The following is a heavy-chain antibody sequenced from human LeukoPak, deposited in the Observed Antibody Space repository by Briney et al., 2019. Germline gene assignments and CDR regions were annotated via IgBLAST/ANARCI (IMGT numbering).Heavy chain of an antibody. CDR2: ISYDGSNK. V-gene: IGHV3-30-3*01. CDR1: GFTFSSYA. Sequence: GGSLRLSCAASGFTFSSYAMHWVRQAPGKGLEWVAVISYDGSNKYYADSVKGRFTISRDNSKNTLYLQMNSLRAEDTVVYYCARGDELLWFGEFQDYWGQGTLVTVSS. CDR3: ARGDELLWFGEFQDY. D-gene: IGHD3-10*01. J-gene: IGHJ4*02.